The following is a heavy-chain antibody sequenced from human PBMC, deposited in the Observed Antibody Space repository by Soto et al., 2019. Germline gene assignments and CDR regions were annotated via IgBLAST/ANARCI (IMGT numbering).Heavy chain of an antibody. CDR1: GGSISSGGYS. D-gene: IGHD2-2*01. CDR2: IYHSGST. Sequence: SETLSLTCAVSGGSISSGGYSWSWIRQPPGKGLEWIGYIYHSGSTYYNPSLKSRVTISVDRSKNQFSLKLSSVTAADTAVYYCARAAAISWFDPWGPGTLVTVSS. CDR3: ARAAAISWFDP. V-gene: IGHV4-30-2*01. J-gene: IGHJ5*02.